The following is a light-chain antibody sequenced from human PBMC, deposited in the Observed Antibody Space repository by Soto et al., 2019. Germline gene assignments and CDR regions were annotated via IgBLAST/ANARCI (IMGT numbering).Light chain of an antibody. J-gene: IGKJ5*01. CDR1: RTVIRNN. CDR3: QQRSNWPPIT. V-gene: IGKV3-11*01. Sequence: EIVLTQSPDTLSLSPGERATLSCRAIRTVIRNNLAWHQQKPGQTPRLLIYDASNTATGIPARFSGSGSGTDFTLTISSLEPEDFAVYYCQQRSNWPPITFGQGTRLEIK. CDR2: DAS.